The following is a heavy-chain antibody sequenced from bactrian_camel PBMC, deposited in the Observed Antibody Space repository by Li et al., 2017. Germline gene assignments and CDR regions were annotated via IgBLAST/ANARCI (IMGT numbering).Heavy chain of an antibody. J-gene: IGHJ6*01. V-gene: IGHV3S1*01. D-gene: IGHD2*01. CDR1: GFTSRTVY. CDR2: MRISGGNV. Sequence: HVQLMESGGGSVQPGGSLTLSCAGSGFTSRTVYQGWFRQAPGKEREGVAGMRISGGNVYYADSVKGRFTISRDNAKNTLYLQLNDLKTEDTAMYYCANWAYTEGYWGQGTQVTVS. CDR3: ANWAYTEGY.